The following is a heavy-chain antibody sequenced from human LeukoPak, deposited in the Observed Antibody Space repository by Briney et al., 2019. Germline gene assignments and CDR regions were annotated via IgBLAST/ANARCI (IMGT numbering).Heavy chain of an antibody. V-gene: IGHV3-30*04. CDR2: ISSDGSTK. CDR1: GFTFRTYT. CDR3: ARGLYNWNDSGFDY. D-gene: IGHD1-20*01. Sequence: GGSLRLSCASSGFTFRTYTMHWVRQAPGTGLEWVAVISSDGSTKYYTDSVKGRFTISKDNSKNTLYLQMNSLRAEDTAVYYCARGLYNWNDSGFDYWGQGTLVTVSS. J-gene: IGHJ4*02.